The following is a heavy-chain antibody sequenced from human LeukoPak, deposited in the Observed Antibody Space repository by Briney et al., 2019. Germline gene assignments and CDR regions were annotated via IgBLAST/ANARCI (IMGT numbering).Heavy chain of an antibody. CDR3: ARAEDFWSGNYYYYYGMDV. CDR1: GGSVSSGSYY. D-gene: IGHD3-3*01. J-gene: IGHJ6*02. Sequence: SETLSLTCTVSGGSVSSGSYYWGWIRQPPGKGLEWIGSIYYSGSTYYNPSLKSRVTISVDKSKNQFSLKLSSVTAADTAVYYCARAEDFWSGNYYYYYGMDVWGQGTTVTVSS. CDR2: IYYSGST. V-gene: IGHV4-39*07.